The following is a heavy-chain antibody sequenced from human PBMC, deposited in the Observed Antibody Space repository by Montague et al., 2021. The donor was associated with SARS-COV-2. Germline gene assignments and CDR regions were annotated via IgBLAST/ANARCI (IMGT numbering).Heavy chain of an antibody. Sequence: SETLSLTCAVYGGSFSGYHWSWIRQPPGKGLEWIGETNHSGSTNYNPSLKSRVTTSVDTSKNQFSLKLSSVTAADTAVYYCARGGRQWLVIDPRYYFDYWGQGTLVTVSS. D-gene: IGHD6-19*01. CDR1: GGSFSGYH. CDR3: ARGGRQWLVIDPRYYFDY. V-gene: IGHV4-34*01. J-gene: IGHJ4*01. CDR2: TNHSGST.